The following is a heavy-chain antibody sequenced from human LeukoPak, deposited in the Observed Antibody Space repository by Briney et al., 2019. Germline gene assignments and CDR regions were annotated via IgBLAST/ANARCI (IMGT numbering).Heavy chain of an antibody. CDR1: GGSVSSGSYY. V-gene: IGHV4-61*01. Sequence: SETLSLTCTVSGGSVSSGSYYWSWLRQPPGTGLEWIGYIYYSGSTNYNPSLKGRVTISVDTSKNQFSLKLSSVTAADTAVYYCARDPYYGSGSYYGPYYYYGMDVWGKGTTVTVSS. CDR3: ARDPYYGSGSYYGPYYYYGMDV. J-gene: IGHJ6*04. CDR2: IYYSGST. D-gene: IGHD3-10*01.